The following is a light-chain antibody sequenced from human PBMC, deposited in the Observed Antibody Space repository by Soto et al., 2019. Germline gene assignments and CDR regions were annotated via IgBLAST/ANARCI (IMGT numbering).Light chain of an antibody. CDR3: QQYYRTPYT. CDR1: QSVLYSYNNKNY. V-gene: IGKV4-1*01. Sequence: DIVMTQSPDSLAVSLGERATINCKSSQSVLYSYNNKNYLAWYQHKPGQPPKLLIYWASTRESRVPDRFSGSGSGKDFTLTISSLQAEDVAFYYCQQYYRTPYTFGQGTKLEIK. CDR2: WAS. J-gene: IGKJ2*01.